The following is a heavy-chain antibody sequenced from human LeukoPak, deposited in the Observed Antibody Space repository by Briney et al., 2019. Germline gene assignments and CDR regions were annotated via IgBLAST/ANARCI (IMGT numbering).Heavy chain of an antibody. CDR2: IYHSGST. V-gene: IGHV4-38-2*01. CDR3: ARADSGYDFHY. D-gene: IGHD5-12*01. J-gene: IGHJ4*02. Sequence: PSETLSLTCAVSGYSISSGYYWGWIRQPPGKGLEWIGSIYHSGSTYYNPSLKSRVTISVDTSKNQFSLKLSPVTAADTAVYYCARADSGYDFHYWGQGTLVTVSS. CDR1: GYSISSGYY.